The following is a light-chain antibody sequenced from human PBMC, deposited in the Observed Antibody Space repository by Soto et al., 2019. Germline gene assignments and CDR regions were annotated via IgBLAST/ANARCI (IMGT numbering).Light chain of an antibody. V-gene: IGKV3D-15*01. CDR1: QSVSSN. CDR3: QQYNNWPTT. CDR2: GAS. Sequence: EIVMTQSPATLSVSPGERATLSCRASQSVSSNLAWYQQKPGQAPRLLIYGASTRATGIPARFSGSGAATEFTLTIISLQYEDFAGDYGQQYNNWPTTFGQGTRLEI. J-gene: IGKJ5*01.